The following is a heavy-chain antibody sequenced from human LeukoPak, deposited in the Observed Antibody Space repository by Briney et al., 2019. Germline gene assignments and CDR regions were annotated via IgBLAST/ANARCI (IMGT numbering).Heavy chain of an antibody. CDR1: GFTFSDYY. CDR2: ISSSGSTI. V-gene: IGHV3-11*04. J-gene: IGHJ4*02. D-gene: IGHD1-26*01. Sequence: GGSLRLSCAASGFTFSDYYMSWIRQAPGKGLEWVSYISSSGSTIYYADSVKGRFTISRDNAKNSLYLRMNSLRAEDTAVYYCARVSGSSEYYFDYWGQGTLVTVSS. CDR3: ARVSGSSEYYFDY.